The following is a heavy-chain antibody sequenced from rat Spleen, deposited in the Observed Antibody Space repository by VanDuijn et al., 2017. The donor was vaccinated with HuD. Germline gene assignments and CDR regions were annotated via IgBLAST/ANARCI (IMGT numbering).Heavy chain of an antibody. CDR3: TTDYSGDWYFDF. CDR1: GFTFSDHY. CDR2: ISYDDSST. D-gene: IGHD1-1*01. Sequence: EVQLVESGGGLVQPGRSLKLSCAASGFTFSDHYMAWVRQAPTKGLEWVATISYDDSSTYYRDSVKGRFTISRDNAKSTLYLQMDSLRSEDTATYYCTTDYSGDWYFDFWGPGTIVTVSS. J-gene: IGHJ1*01. V-gene: IGHV5-20*01.